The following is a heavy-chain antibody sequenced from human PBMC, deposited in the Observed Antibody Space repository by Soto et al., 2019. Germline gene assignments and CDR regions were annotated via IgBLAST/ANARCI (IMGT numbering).Heavy chain of an antibody. CDR3: ARGGSNKFDP. J-gene: IGHJ5*02. CDR2: IYYSGST. V-gene: IGHV4-61*08. CDR1: GGSISSGGYY. Sequence: SETLSLTCTVSGGSISSGGYYWSWIRQHPGKGLEWIGYIYYSGSTNYNPSLKSRVTISLDTSKNQFSLKLSSVTATDTAVYYCARGGSNKFDPWGQGTLVTVSS. D-gene: IGHD2-15*01.